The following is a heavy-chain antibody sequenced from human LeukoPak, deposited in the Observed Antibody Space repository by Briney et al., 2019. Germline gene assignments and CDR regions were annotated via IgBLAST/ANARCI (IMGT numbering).Heavy chain of an antibody. CDR3: ARHAPTSWIQLWYPDAFDI. V-gene: IGHV4-39*01. D-gene: IGHD5-18*01. J-gene: IGHJ3*02. CDR2: INHSGST. CDR1: GGSISSSSYY. Sequence: SETLSLTCTVSGGSISSSSYYWGWIRQPPGKGLEWIGEINHSGSTNYNPSLKSRVTISVDTSKNQFSLKLSSVTAADTAVYYCARHAPTSWIQLWYPDAFDIWGQGTMVTVSS.